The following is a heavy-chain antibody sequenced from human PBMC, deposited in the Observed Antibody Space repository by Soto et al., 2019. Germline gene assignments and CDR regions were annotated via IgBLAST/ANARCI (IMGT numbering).Heavy chain of an antibody. D-gene: IGHD6-6*01. V-gene: IGHV3-33*01. CDR2: IWNDGSNK. J-gene: IGHJ4*02. Sequence: PGESLKISCAASGFTFSSYGMHWVRQAPGKGLEWVAVIWNDGSNKYYADSVKGRFTISRDNSKNTLYLQMNSLRAEDTAVYYCARDRIAARPRRASRTSGSFDYWGQGTLVTSPQ. CDR3: ARDRIAARPRRASRTSGSFDY. CDR1: GFTFSSYG.